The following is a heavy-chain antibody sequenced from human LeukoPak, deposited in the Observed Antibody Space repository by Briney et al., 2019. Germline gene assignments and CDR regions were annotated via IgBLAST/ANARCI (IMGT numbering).Heavy chain of an antibody. D-gene: IGHD6-13*01. V-gene: IGHV3-43*02. J-gene: IGHJ4*02. CDR1: GFTFDDYA. Sequence: GGSLRLSCAASGFTFDDYAMHRVRHAPGKGLEWVSLISGDGGSTYYADSVKGRFTISRDNSKNSLYLQMNSLRTEDTALYYCAKVMSMAAARVGFDYWGQGTLVTVSS. CDR3: AKVMSMAAARVGFDY. CDR2: ISGDGGST.